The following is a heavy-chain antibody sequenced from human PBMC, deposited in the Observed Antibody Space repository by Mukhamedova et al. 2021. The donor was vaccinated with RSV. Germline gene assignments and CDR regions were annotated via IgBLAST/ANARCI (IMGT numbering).Heavy chain of an antibody. J-gene: IGHJ4*02. V-gene: IGHV4-39*01. D-gene: IGHD3-10*01. CDR3: ARHLNTMVRGVIQAPFGY. Sequence: HPSLKSRVTISVDTSKNQFSLKLSSVTAADTAVYYCARHLNTMVRGVIQAPFGYWGQGTLDTVS.